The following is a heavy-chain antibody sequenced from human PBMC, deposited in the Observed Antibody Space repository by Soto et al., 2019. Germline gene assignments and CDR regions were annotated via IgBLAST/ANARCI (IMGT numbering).Heavy chain of an antibody. CDR2: IYYSGST. Sequence: TLSLTCTVSGDSIRSYYWTWIRQPPGKGLELIGYIYYSGSTRYNPSLKSRVTISVDMSKNQFSLKLSSVIAADTAVYYCARAYGGFDNGLDVWGQGTAVTVSS. J-gene: IGHJ6*02. V-gene: IGHV4-59*01. CDR1: GDSIRSYY. D-gene: IGHD5-12*01. CDR3: ARAYGGFDNGLDV.